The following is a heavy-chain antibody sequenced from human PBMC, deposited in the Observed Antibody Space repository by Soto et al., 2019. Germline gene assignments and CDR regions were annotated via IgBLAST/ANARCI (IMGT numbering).Heavy chain of an antibody. CDR3: AKDVFGGFVNWFDP. CDR2: ISSSGDNT. D-gene: IGHD2-15*01. J-gene: IGHJ5*02. V-gene: IGHV3-23*01. Sequence: EVQLLESGGGLVQPGGSLRLSCAASGFTFSDDAMIWVRQAPGKGLEWVSAISSSGDNTYYADSVKGRFTISRDNSKNTLYLQMNSLRAEDTAVYYCAKDVFGGFVNWFDPWGQGTLVTVSS. CDR1: GFTFSDDA.